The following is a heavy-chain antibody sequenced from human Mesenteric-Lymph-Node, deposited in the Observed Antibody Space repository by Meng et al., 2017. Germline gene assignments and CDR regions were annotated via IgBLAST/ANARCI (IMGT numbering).Heavy chain of an antibody. J-gene: IGHJ4*02. Sequence: QGPGPGLRSPSATLSLTSLVSGGSIRSTDGWSWVRQRPGKGLEWLGEIFHTGSTSYSPSLKSRLIMSVDTSKNQLSLNLTSVTAADTAVYYCASLMTTYSYWGQGTLVTVSS. V-gene: IGHV4-4*02. CDR1: GGSIRSTDG. D-gene: IGHD4-11*01. CDR3: ASLMTTYSY. CDR2: IFHTGST.